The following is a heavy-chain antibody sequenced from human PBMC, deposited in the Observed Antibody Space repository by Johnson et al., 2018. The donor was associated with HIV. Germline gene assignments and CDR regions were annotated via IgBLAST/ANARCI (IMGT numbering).Heavy chain of an antibody. D-gene: IGHD4-17*01. CDR3: ARVTSPVTTARYGAFDI. CDR1: GFTLSNYG. V-gene: IGHV3-33*01. CDR2: IWHDGSNK. J-gene: IGHJ3*02. Sequence: QVQLEESGGGVVQPGRSLRLSCAASGFTLSNYGMHWVRQAPGKGLEWVAVIWHDGSNKYYADSVKGRFIISRDNTKNTLYLQMNSLRAEDTAVYYCARVTSPVTTARYGAFDIWGQGTMVTVSS.